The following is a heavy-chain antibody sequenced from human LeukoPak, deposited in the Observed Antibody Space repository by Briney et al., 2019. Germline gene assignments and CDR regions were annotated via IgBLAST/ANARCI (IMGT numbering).Heavy chain of an antibody. Sequence: ASVKVSCKASGYTFTGYYMHWVRQAPGQGLEWMGWINPNSGGTNYAQKFQGRVTMTRDTSISTAYMELSRLRSDDTVVYYCARDWYYYGSGSYYPFDYWGQGTLVTVSS. V-gene: IGHV1-2*02. D-gene: IGHD3-10*01. J-gene: IGHJ4*02. CDR3: ARDWYYYGSGSYYPFDY. CDR2: INPNSGGT. CDR1: GYTFTGYY.